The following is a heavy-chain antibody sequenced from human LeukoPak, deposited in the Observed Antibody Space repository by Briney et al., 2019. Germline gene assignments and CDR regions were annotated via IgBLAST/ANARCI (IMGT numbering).Heavy chain of an antibody. CDR3: ARDHYGSGTLGDAFDI. D-gene: IGHD3-10*01. CDR1: GGSISSSSYY. Sequence: PSETLSLTCTVSGGSISSSSYYWGWIRQPPVKGLEWIGSIYYSGSTYYNPSLKSRVTISVDTSKNQFSLKLSSVTAADTAVYYCARDHYGSGTLGDAFDIWGQGTMVTVSS. J-gene: IGHJ3*02. CDR2: IYYSGST. V-gene: IGHV4-39*07.